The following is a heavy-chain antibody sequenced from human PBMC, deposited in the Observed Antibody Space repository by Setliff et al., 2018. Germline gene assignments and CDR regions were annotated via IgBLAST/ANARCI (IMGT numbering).Heavy chain of an antibody. CDR3: ARSDWDSSGYYYFDY. CDR1: GYSISSGHF. CDR2: IFHSGST. J-gene: IGHJ4*02. Sequence: SETLSLTCGVSGYSISSGHFWGWIRQPPGKGLEWLGNIFHSGSTYYNPTLNSRVTMSVDTSKNQFSLMLTSVTAADTAVYYCARSDWDSSGYYYFDYWGQGTLVTVSS. D-gene: IGHD3-22*01. V-gene: IGHV4-38-2*01.